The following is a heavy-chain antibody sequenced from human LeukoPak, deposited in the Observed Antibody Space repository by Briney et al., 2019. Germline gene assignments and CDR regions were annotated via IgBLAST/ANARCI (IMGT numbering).Heavy chain of an antibody. D-gene: IGHD6-6*01. V-gene: IGHV4-34*01. CDR3: ARGRAMDYSSCAVDY. CDR1: GGSFSGYY. J-gene: IGHJ4*02. Sequence: SSETLSLTCAVYGGSFSGYYWSWIRQPPGKGLEWIGEINHSGSTNYNPSLKSRVTISVDTSKNQFSLKLSSVTAADTAVYYYARGRAMDYSSCAVDYWGQGTLVTVSS. CDR2: INHSGST.